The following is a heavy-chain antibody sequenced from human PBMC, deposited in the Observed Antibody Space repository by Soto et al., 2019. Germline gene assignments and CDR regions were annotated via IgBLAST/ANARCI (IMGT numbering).Heavy chain of an antibody. V-gene: IGHV4-31*03. Sequence: SETLSLTCTVSGGSISSGGYYWSWIRQHPGKGLEWIGYIYYSGSTYYNPSLKSRVTISVDTSKNQFSLKLSSVTAADTAVYYCARGPHHSYSSGWEFDPWGQGTLVTVSS. CDR1: GGSISSGGYY. CDR2: IYYSGST. J-gene: IGHJ5*02. D-gene: IGHD6-19*01. CDR3: ARGPHHSYSSGWEFDP.